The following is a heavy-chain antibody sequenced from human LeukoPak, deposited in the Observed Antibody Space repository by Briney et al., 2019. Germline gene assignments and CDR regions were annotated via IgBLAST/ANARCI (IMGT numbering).Heavy chain of an antibody. Sequence: GGSLRLSCAASRFTFSSYSMNWVRQAPGKGLEWVSYISSSSSTIYYADSVKGRFTISRDNSKNTLYLQMNSLRAEDTAVYYCAKGRYSSSWSKGGEYYFDYWGQGTLVTVSS. CDR3: AKGRYSSSWSKGGEYYFDY. CDR1: RFTFSSYS. J-gene: IGHJ4*02. D-gene: IGHD6-13*01. V-gene: IGHV3-48*01. CDR2: ISSSSSTI.